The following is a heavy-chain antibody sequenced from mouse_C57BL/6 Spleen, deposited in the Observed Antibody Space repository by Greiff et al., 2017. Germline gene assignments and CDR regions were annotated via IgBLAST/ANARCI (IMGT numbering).Heavy chain of an antibody. D-gene: IGHD2-5*01. Sequence: VQLQQSGPELVKPGASVTIPCKASGYTFTDYNMDWVKQSHGKSLEWIGDINPNNGGTIYNQKFKGKATLTVDKSSSTAYMELRSLTSEDTAVYYCARRYYSNYYFDYWGQGTTRTVYS. V-gene: IGHV1-18*01. CDR1: GYTFTDYN. J-gene: IGHJ2*01. CDR3: ARRYYSNYYFDY. CDR2: INPNNGGT.